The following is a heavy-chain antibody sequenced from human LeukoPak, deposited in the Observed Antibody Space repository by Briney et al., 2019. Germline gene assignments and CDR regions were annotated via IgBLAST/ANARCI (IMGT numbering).Heavy chain of an antibody. Sequence: SQTLSLTCAISRDILSTNCEAWNWLRQSPSRGLEWLGRTYYTSKWYTDYAVSVKSRITNNADKSKNQFSLHLNSVTPDDTRVYYFIRLYTYGSVDYWGQGTLVTVSS. V-gene: IGHV6-1*01. CDR1: RDILSTNCEA. CDR3: IRLYTYGSVDY. J-gene: IGHJ4*02. CDR2: TYYTSKWYT. D-gene: IGHD3-10*01.